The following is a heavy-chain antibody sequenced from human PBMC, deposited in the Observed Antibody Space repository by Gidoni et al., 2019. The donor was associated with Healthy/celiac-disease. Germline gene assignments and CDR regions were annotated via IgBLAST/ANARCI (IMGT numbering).Heavy chain of an antibody. CDR2: ISGSGGST. Sequence: EVQLVESGGGWVQPGGSLRLSCAASGFTFSSYAMSWVRPAPGKGLEWVSAISGSGGSTYYADSVKGRFTISRDNSKNTLYLQMNSLRAEDTAVYYCAKVGQLPRAFDIWGQGTMVTVSS. J-gene: IGHJ3*02. V-gene: IGHV3-23*04. CDR1: GFTFSSYA. CDR3: AKVGQLPRAFDI. D-gene: IGHD2-2*01.